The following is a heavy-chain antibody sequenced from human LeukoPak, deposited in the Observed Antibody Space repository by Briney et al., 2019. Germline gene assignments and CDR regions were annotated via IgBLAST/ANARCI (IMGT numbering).Heavy chain of an antibody. CDR2: IYYSGST. CDR3: ARDNGRVVPAAKGFDY. Sequence: SETLSLACTVSGGSISSSSYYWGWIRQPPGKGLEWIGSIYYSGSTYYNPSLKSRVTISVDTSKNQFSLKLSSVTAADTAVYYCARDNGRVVPAAKGFDYWGQGTLVTVSS. CDR1: GGSISSSSYY. V-gene: IGHV4-39*07. J-gene: IGHJ4*02. D-gene: IGHD2-2*01.